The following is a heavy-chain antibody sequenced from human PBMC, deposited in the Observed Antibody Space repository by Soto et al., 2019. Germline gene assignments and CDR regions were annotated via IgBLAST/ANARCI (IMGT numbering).Heavy chain of an antibody. J-gene: IGHJ6*02. D-gene: IGHD1-1*01. CDR3: VRQGIGNVHGLVDV. CDR2: IYKTGGT. Sequence: QVQQQESGPGLVKPSETQSLTCTVSSDSSITHNWSWIRQTPGKGLEWIGYIYKTGGTSYNPSLKTRVSISIETSTNQLSLKLSSVTAADTAVYYCVRQGIGNVHGLVDVWGQGTTVTVSS. V-gene: IGHV4-59*08. CDR1: SDSSITHN.